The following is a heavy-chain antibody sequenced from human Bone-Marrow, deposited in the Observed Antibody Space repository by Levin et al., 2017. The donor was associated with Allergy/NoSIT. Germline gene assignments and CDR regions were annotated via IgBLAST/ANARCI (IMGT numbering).Heavy chain of an antibody. CDR2: ILNSETT. D-gene: IGHD3-22*01. CDR3: ARGLYDTSGYYYGNWFDS. J-gene: IGHJ5*01. V-gene: IGHV4-30-4*01. Sequence: SETLSLTCSVSGGSISSGDYYWSWIRQPPGKGLEWIGYILNSETTDYNPSLESRMTISADTSKNQFSLKLSSVTAADTAVYYCARGLYDTSGYYYGNWFDSWGPGTLVTVSS. CDR1: GGSISSGDYY.